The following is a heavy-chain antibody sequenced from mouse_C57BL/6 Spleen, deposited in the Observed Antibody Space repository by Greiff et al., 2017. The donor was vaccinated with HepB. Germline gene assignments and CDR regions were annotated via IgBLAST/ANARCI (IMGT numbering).Heavy chain of an antibody. Sequence: EVNLVESGGGLVKPGGSLKLSCAASGFTFSSYTMSWVRQTPEKRLEWVATISGGGGNTYYPDSVKGRFTISRDNAKNTLYLQMSSLRSEDTALYYSASHATVVAPLTLDVWGTGTTVTVSS. CDR2: ISGGGGNT. J-gene: IGHJ1*03. CDR1: GFTFSSYT. CDR3: ASHATVVAPLTLDV. D-gene: IGHD1-1*01. V-gene: IGHV5-9*01.